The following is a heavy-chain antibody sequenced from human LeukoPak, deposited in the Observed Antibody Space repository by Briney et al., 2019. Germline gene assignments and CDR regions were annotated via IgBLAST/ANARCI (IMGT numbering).Heavy chain of an antibody. Sequence: PGGSLRLSCAASRFTISTYAMTWVRQAPGKGLEWVSSITSSGATTYYADSVKGRFTISRDISKNTLYLQMNSLTAEDSAVYYCAKEFIAGDGHVDCDSWGQGTLVTVSS. CDR1: RFTISTYA. V-gene: IGHV3-23*01. CDR2: ITSSGATT. J-gene: IGHJ4*02. CDR3: AKEFIAGDGHVDCDS. D-gene: IGHD5-24*01.